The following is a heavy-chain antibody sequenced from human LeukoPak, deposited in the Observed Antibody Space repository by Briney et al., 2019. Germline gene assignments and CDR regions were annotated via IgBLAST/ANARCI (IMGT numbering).Heavy chain of an antibody. CDR3: AREDDILTLDP. D-gene: IGHD3-9*01. J-gene: IGHJ5*02. Sequence: SQTLSLTCTVSGGSISSGDYYWSWIRQPPGKGLEWIGYIYYSGSTYYNRSLKSRVTISVDTSKNQFSLKLSSVTAADTAVYYCAREDDILTLDPWGQGTLVTVSS. CDR1: GGSISSGDYY. CDR2: IYYSGST. V-gene: IGHV4-30-4*01.